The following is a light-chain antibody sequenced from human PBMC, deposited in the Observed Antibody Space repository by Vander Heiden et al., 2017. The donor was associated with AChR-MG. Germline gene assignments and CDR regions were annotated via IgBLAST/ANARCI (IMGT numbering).Light chain of an antibody. CDR3: QQYNNWPPIT. Sequence: EIVMTQSPATLYVSPGERATPSCSASQSVSSNLAWYQQKPGQAPRLLIYGASTRATGIPARFSGSGSGTEFTLTISSLQSEDFAVYYCQQYNNWPPITFGQGTRLEIK. CDR2: GAS. CDR1: QSVSSN. V-gene: IGKV3-15*01. J-gene: IGKJ5*01.